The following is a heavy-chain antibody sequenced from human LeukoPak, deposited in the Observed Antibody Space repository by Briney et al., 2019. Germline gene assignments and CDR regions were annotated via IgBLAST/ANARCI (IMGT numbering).Heavy chain of an antibody. CDR3: ARHGLGAVAGTYNWFDP. CDR1: GGSISSTRYY. J-gene: IGHJ5*02. V-gene: IGHV4-39*01. D-gene: IGHD6-19*01. Sequence: SETLSLTCSVSGGSISSTRYYWGWIRQPPGKGLEWIGSIHYGGSTYYNPSLKSRVTISVDTPKNLFSLKLNSVTAADTAVYYCARHGLGAVAGTYNWFDPWGQGTLVTVSS. CDR2: IHYGGST.